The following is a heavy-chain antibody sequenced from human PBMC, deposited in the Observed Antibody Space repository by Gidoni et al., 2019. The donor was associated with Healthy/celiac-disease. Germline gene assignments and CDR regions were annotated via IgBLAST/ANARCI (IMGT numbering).Heavy chain of an antibody. CDR1: VRSFSGYY. Sequence: QVQLQQWGAGLLQPSETLSLTCAVYVRSFSGYYWSWIRHPPGKGLEWIGEINHSGSTNYNPSLKSRVTISVDTSKNQFSLKLSSVTAADTAVYYCARTRPYGGVIAQPKAFDIWGQGTMVTVSS. V-gene: IGHV4-34*01. D-gene: IGHD3-16*02. CDR2: INHSGST. CDR3: ARTRPYGGVIAQPKAFDI. J-gene: IGHJ3*02.